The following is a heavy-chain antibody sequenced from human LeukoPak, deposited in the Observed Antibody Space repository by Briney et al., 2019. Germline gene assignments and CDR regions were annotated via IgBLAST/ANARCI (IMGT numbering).Heavy chain of an antibody. CDR3: ARVRVGAYDFEY. CDR1: GFTLSSYW. Sequence: GGSLSLSCAASGFTLSSYWMHWVRQVPGKGLVWVSRINPDGSTTTYADSVKGRFTISRDNAKNTLYLQMNSLRAEDTAVYYCARVRVGAYDFEYWGQGTLVTVSS. CDR2: INPDGSTT. V-gene: IGHV3-74*01. D-gene: IGHD3-10*01. J-gene: IGHJ4*02.